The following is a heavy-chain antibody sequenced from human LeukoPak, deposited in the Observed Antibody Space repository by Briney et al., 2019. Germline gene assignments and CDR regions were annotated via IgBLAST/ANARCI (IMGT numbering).Heavy chain of an antibody. V-gene: IGHV3-30-3*01. Sequence: GGSLRLSCAASGFTFSSYAMHWVRQAPGKGLEWVAVISYDGSNKYYADSVKGRFTISRDNSKNTLYLQMNSLRAEDTVVYYCARDRKDSSSWHYWGQGTLVTVSS. CDR3: ARDRKDSSSWHY. CDR2: ISYDGSNK. J-gene: IGHJ4*02. D-gene: IGHD6-13*01. CDR1: GFTFSSYA.